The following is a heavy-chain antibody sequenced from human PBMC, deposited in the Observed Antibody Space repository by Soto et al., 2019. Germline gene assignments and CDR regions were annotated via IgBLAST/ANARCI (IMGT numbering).Heavy chain of an antibody. CDR2: IYYSGST. CDR1: GGSITSTD. Sequence: SETLSLTYIVSGGSITSTDWCLMIRQPPGKGLEWIGYIYYSGSTNYNPSLKSRVTISVDTSKNQFSLKLSSVTAADTAVYYCARRYGYSFDYWGQGTLVTVSS. J-gene: IGHJ4*02. CDR3: ARRYGYSFDY. V-gene: IGHV4-59*08. D-gene: IGHD1-1*01.